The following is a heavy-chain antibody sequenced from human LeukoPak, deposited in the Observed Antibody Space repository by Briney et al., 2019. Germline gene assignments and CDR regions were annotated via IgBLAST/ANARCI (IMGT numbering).Heavy chain of an antibody. CDR3: ARATGVKVPPAY. D-gene: IGHD3-10*01. CDR2: IDHGGRN. Sequence: SETLSLTCAVYGGSLSGYYWSWIRQPPGKGLEWIGEIDHGGRNNYSPSLKSRLTISVDRSKNQFSLKLSSETAADTAVYYCARATGVKVPPAYWGQGTLVTVSS. V-gene: IGHV4-34*01. CDR1: GGSLSGYY. J-gene: IGHJ4*02.